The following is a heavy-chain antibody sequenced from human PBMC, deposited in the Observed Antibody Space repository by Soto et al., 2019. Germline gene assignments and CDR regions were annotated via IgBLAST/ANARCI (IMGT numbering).Heavy chain of an antibody. CDR1: GYTFTSYD. CDR3: AIGVIAVAGPLYYYYCYGMDV. D-gene: IGHD6-19*01. J-gene: IGHJ6*02. Sequence: QVQLVQSGAEVKKPAASVKVSCKASGYTFTSYDINWVRQATGQGLEWMGWMNPNSGHTGYAQKFQGRVTMTRNTSISTAYMELSSLRSEDTAVYYCAIGVIAVAGPLYYYYCYGMDVWGQGTTVTVSS. V-gene: IGHV1-8*01. CDR2: MNPNSGHT.